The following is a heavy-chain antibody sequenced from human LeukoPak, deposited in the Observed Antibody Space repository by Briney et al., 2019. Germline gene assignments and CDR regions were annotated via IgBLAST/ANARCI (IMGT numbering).Heavy chain of an antibody. V-gene: IGHV1-46*01. CDR1: GYIFTSNQ. Sequence: ASVKVSCKASGYIFTSNQIHWVRQAPGQGLEWMGIINPSDGSTSYAQKFQGRVTMTRDTSTSTVYMELSSLRSEDTAVYYCARDLGGSYRDYYFDYWGQGTLVTVSS. J-gene: IGHJ4*02. CDR2: INPSDGST. CDR3: ARDLGGSYRDYYFDY. D-gene: IGHD3-16*02.